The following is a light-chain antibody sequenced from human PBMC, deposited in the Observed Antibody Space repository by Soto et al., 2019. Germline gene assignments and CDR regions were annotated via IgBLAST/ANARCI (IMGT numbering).Light chain of an antibody. CDR2: VGTGGIVG. J-gene: IGLJ1*01. CDR3: GADHGSGSNFVYV. V-gene: IGLV9-49*01. CDR1: SGYSNYK. Sequence: QHVLTQPPSASASPGASVTLTCTLSSGYSNYKVDWYQQRPGKGPRFVMRVGTGGIVGSKGDGIPDRFSVLGSGLNRYLTIKNIQEEDESDYHCGADHGSGSNFVYVFGTGTKVTVL.